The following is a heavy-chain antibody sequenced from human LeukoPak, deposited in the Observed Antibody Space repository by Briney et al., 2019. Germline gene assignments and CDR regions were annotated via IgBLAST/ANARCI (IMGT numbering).Heavy chain of an antibody. CDR1: GFTFDDYA. Sequence: GRSLRLSCAASGFTFDDYAMHWVRQAPGKGLEWVSGISWNSGSIGYADSVKGRFTISRDNAKNSLYLQMNSLRAEDTALYYCAKGLRSGYYSEVAPFDPWGQGTLVTVSS. V-gene: IGHV3-9*01. CDR2: ISWNSGSI. D-gene: IGHD3-3*01. J-gene: IGHJ5*02. CDR3: AKGLRSGYYSEVAPFDP.